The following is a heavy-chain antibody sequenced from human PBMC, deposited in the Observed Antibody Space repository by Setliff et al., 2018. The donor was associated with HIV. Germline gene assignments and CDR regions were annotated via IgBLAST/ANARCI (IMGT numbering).Heavy chain of an antibody. CDR1: GYTFTGYY. D-gene: IGHD5-12*01. Sequence: SVKVSCKASGYTFTGYYMHWVRQAPGQGLEWMGGIIPIFGTANYAPRFQGRVTITADESTSTVYMELSSLRSEDTAVYYCATNPEMATINYYYYYMDVWGKGTTVTVSS. V-gene: IGHV1-69*13. CDR2: IIPIFGTA. CDR3: ATNPEMATINYYYYYMDV. J-gene: IGHJ6*03.